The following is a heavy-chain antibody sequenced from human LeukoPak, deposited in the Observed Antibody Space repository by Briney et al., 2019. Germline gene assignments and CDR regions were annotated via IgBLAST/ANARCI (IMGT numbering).Heavy chain of an antibody. Sequence: SETLSLTCTVSGGSTNSHSWSWLRQPPGKGLEWIGYIYYSGSAKYNPSLKSRVTISVDTSKNQFSLKLSSVTAADTAVYYCARSYGLGNYFDYWGQGTLVTVSS. CDR1: GGSTNSHS. CDR2: IYYSGSA. CDR3: ARSYGLGNYFDY. J-gene: IGHJ4*02. D-gene: IGHD3-10*01. V-gene: IGHV4-59*11.